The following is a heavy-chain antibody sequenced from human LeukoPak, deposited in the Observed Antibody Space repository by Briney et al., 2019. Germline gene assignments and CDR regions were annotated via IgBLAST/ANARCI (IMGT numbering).Heavy chain of an antibody. Sequence: GGSLRLSCAASGFTLSSYAMSWVRQAPGKGLEWVSAISGSGGSTYYADSVKGRFTISRDNSKNTLYLQMNSLRAEDTAVYYCAKVRDYVWGSYRSSFDYWGQGTLVTVSS. CDR3: AKVRDYVWGSYRSSFDY. V-gene: IGHV3-23*01. J-gene: IGHJ4*02. CDR1: GFTLSSYA. CDR2: ISGSGGST. D-gene: IGHD3-16*02.